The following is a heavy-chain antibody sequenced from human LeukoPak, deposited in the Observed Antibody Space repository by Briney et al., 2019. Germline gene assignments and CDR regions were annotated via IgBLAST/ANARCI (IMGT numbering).Heavy chain of an antibody. CDR2: INHSGSTS. D-gene: IGHD3-22*01. Sequence: SETLSLTCAVYGESFSGYFWNWIRQPPGKGLEWIGEINHSGSTSNHNPSLKSRVTMSVDTSKNQFSLKLSSVTAADTAVYYCARDLKLDGSSGYYAFDIWGQGTMVTVSS. CDR3: ARDLKLDGSSGYYAFDI. J-gene: IGHJ3*02. V-gene: IGHV4-34*01. CDR1: GESFSGYF.